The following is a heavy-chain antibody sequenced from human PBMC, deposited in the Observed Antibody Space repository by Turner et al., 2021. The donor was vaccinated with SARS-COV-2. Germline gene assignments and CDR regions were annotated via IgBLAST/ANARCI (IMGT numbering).Heavy chain of an antibody. CDR3: ARDRGSGWFYEFDI. CDR1: GGSFSSYA. CDR2: TIPIFGTS. V-gene: IGHV1-69*12. Sequence: QFHLVQSGAEVKKPGSSVKLSCKASGGSFSSYAINWVRQAPGQGLEWMGVTIPIFGTSNYSQKFEGRLTIVADESTGTAYMDLRSLKSEDTAMYYCARDRGSGWFYEFDIWGQGTMVTVSS. D-gene: IGHD6-19*01. J-gene: IGHJ3*02.